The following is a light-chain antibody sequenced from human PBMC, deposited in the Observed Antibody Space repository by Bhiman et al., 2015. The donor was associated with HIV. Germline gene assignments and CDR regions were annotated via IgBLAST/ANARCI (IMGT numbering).Light chain of an antibody. J-gene: IGLJ2*01. CDR2: GNS. Sequence: QSVLTQPPSVSGAPGQRVTISCTGSSSNIGAGYDVHWYLQLPGTAPKLLIYGNSNRPSGVPDRFSGSKAGSSASLTITGLQSEDEADYYCQSYDSNLQGAVFGGGTRLTVL. CDR3: QSYDSNLQGAV. CDR1: SSNIGAGYD. V-gene: IGLV1-40*01.